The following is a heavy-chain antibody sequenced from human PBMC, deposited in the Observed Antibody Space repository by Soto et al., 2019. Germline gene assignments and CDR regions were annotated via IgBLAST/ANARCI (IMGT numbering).Heavy chain of an antibody. Sequence: HPGGSLRLSCAVSGFTFSNYGMSWVRQAPGKGLEWVSVISNTGAGIYYADSVKGRFTISRDNSKNTLYLKLNSLKTEDTAVYFCAKALYATGIGNAFDIWGQGTMVTVSS. J-gene: IGHJ3*02. CDR1: GFTFSNYG. D-gene: IGHD3-10*01. V-gene: IGHV3-23*01. CDR2: ISNTGAGI. CDR3: AKALYATGIGNAFDI.